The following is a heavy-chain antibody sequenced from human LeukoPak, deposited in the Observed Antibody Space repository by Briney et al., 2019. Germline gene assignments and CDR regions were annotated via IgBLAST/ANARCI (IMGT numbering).Heavy chain of an antibody. CDR1: GGSISSSHYY. CDR2: IYYSGTT. CDR3: ATQSSDYYYYYIDV. J-gene: IGHJ6*03. Sequence: SETLSLTCTVSGGSISSSHYYWGWIRQSPGKGLEWIGSIYYSGTTYYNPSLESRVTISDDTSKNRFSLMLTSLTAADTAVYYCATQSSDYYYYYIDVWGEGTTVIVSS. V-gene: IGHV4-39*01.